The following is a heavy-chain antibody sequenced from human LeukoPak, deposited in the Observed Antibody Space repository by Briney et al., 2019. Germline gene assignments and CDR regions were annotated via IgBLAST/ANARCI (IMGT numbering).Heavy chain of an antibody. V-gene: IGHV2-5*02. D-gene: IGHD2-2*01. CDR3: AHSTTHSSTSPGWFDP. CDR1: GFSLSTSGVG. J-gene: IGHJ5*02. CDR2: IYWDDDK. Sequence: SGPTLVNPTQTLTLTCTFSGFSLSTSGVGVGWIRQPPGKALEWLALIYWDDDKRYSPSLKSRPTITEDTSKNQVVLTMTNMDPVDTATYYCAHSTTHSSTSPGWFDPWGQGTLVTVSS.